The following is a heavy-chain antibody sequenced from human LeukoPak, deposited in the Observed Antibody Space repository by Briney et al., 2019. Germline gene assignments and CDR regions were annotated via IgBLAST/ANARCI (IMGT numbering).Heavy chain of an antibody. V-gene: IGHV4-30-4*01. CDR2: IYYSGST. D-gene: IGHD4-17*01. CDR3: ARGDDYGDYWTYLDY. CDR1: GGSISSGDYY. Sequence: SETLSLTCTVSGGSISSGDYYWSWIRQPPGKGLEWIGYIYYSGSTYYNPSLKSRVTISVDTSKNQFSLKLSSVTAADTAVYYCARGDDYGDYWTYLDYWGQGTLVTVSS. J-gene: IGHJ4*02.